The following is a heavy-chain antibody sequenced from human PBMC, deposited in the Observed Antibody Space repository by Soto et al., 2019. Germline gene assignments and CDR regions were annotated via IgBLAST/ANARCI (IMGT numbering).Heavy chain of an antibody. D-gene: IGHD6-6*01. CDR2: IYYSGST. J-gene: IGHJ5*02. CDR1: GGSISSGDYY. Sequence: QVQLQESGPGLVKPSQTLSLTCSVSGGSISSGDYYWSWIRQPAGKGLEWIGYIYYSGSTYYNPSLKSRVTISVDTSKNQFSLKLSSVTAADTAVYYCARERPDGARLDPWGQGTLVTVSS. V-gene: IGHV4-30-4*01. CDR3: ARERPDGARLDP.